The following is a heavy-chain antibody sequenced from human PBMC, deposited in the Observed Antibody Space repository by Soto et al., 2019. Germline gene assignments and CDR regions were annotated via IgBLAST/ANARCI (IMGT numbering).Heavy chain of an antibody. CDR1: GYTFTSFY. J-gene: IGHJ4*02. Sequence: QVQLVQSGAEVKEPGASVKISCKASGYTFTSFYIHWVRQAPGQGLEWVGIVNPNGGSTNYAQNFKGRITISRDTSTSTVYMDLSSLRSEDTAVYYCVRGLRSGDYWGQGTLVTVSS. CDR2: VNPNGGST. CDR3: VRGLRSGDY. V-gene: IGHV1-46*03.